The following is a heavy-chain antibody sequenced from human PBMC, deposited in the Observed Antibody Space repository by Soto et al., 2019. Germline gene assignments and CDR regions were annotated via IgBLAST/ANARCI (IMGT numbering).Heavy chain of an antibody. CDR2: ISAYNAHT. J-gene: IGHJ4*02. Sequence: QVQLVQSGAEVKKPGASVKVSCKASGYTFISYGITWVLQAPGQGLEWMGWISAYNAHTNYGQKFQDRVSLTTDTSTNNSYMEMRSLRSDDTAFYFCARVFRWSSSSWGFDSWGQGTLVTVSS. D-gene: IGHD6-6*01. CDR1: GYTFISYG. CDR3: ARVFRWSSSSWGFDS. V-gene: IGHV1-18*01.